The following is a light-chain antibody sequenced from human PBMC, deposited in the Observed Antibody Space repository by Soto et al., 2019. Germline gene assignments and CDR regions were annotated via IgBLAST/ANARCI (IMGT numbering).Light chain of an antibody. V-gene: IGKV3-20*01. CDR1: QSVSSRF. CDR2: GAS. J-gene: IGKJ1*01. Sequence: EIVLTQSPGTLSLSPGERATLSCRASQSVSSRFVAWYQQKPGQAPSVLIYGASTRATGIPDRFSGSGSGTVFTLTISSLEPEDFAVYFCHQYDSSRTFGQGTKVEMK. CDR3: HQYDSSRT.